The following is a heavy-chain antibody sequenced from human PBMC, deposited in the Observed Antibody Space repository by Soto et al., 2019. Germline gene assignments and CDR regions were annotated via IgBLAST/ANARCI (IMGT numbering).Heavy chain of an antibody. Sequence: QPVGSLRLSCAASGFTFSSSWMHWVRQAPGKGLVWVSHINSDGTDTNYADSVKGRFTISRDNAKNTVYLQMNSLRAEDTAVYYCARDWSYALNYWGQGSLVTVSS. CDR2: INSDGTDT. CDR3: ARDWSYALNY. V-gene: IGHV3-74*01. D-gene: IGHD3-16*01. CDR1: GFTFSSSW. J-gene: IGHJ4*02.